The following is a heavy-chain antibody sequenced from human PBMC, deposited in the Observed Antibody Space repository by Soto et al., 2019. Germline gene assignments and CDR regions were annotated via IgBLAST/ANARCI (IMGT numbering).Heavy chain of an antibody. J-gene: IGHJ4*02. Sequence: PGGSLILSCASSGFIFSIYAMYWVRQAPAKGLEWVTVISYDGSNKYYADSVKGRFTVSRDNSKNTLYLQMNSRRAEDTAVYYCAKHSSTGFDYWGQGT. CDR3: AKHSSTGFDY. V-gene: IGHV3-30-3*02. CDR2: ISYDGSNK. CDR1: GFIFSIYA. D-gene: IGHD4-17*01.